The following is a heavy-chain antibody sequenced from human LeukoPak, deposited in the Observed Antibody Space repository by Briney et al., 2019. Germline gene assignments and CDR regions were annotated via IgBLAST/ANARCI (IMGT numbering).Heavy chain of an antibody. J-gene: IGHJ3*02. CDR3: ARVGRAMTAAGFGAFDI. Sequence: GGSLRLSCAASGFTFSSYSMNWVRQAPGKGLEWVSSISSSSSYIYYADSVKGRFTISRDNAKNSPYLQMNGLRAEDTAVYYCARVGRAMTAAGFGAFDIWGQGTMVTVSS. CDR2: ISSSSSYI. V-gene: IGHV3-21*04. CDR1: GFTFSSYS. D-gene: IGHD6-13*01.